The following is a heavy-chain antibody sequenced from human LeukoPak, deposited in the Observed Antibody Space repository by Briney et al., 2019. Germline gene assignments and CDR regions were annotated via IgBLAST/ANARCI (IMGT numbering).Heavy chain of an antibody. V-gene: IGHV1-2*02. CDR3: ARERPGAGYCSSTSCYPWFDP. Sequence: GASVKVSCKASGYTFTGYYMHWVRQAPGQGLEWMGWINPNSGGTNYAQKFQGRVTMTRDTSISTAYMELSRLRSDDTAVYYCARERPGAGYCSSTSCYPWFDPWGQGTLVTVSS. D-gene: IGHD2-2*01. CDR1: GYTFTGYY. J-gene: IGHJ5*02. CDR2: INPNSGGT.